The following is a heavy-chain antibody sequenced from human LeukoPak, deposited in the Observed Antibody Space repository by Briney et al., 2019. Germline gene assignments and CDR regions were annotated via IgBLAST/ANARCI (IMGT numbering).Heavy chain of an antibody. V-gene: IGHV4-31*03. CDR3: ARLDYGGLWLSY. CDR2: IYYSGST. Sequence: SQTLSLTCTVSGGSISSGGYYWSWIRQHPGKGLEWIGYIYYSGSTYYNPSLKSRVTISVDTSKNQFSLKLSSVTAADTAVYYCARLDYGGLWLSYWGQGTLVTVSS. D-gene: IGHD4-23*01. CDR1: GGSISSGGYY. J-gene: IGHJ4*02.